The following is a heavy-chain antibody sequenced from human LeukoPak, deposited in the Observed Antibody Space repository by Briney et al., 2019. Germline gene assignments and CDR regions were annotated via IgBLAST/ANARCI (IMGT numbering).Heavy chain of an antibody. D-gene: IGHD6-13*01. Sequence: SETLSLTCTVSGGSISSYYWSWIRQPPGKGLEWIGYIYYSGSTNYNPSLKSRVTISVDTSKNQFSLKLSSVTAADTAVYYCAREGSSSQDFDYWGQGTLVTVSS. V-gene: IGHV4-59*01. CDR1: GGSISSYY. J-gene: IGHJ4*02. CDR2: IYYSGST. CDR3: AREGSSSQDFDY.